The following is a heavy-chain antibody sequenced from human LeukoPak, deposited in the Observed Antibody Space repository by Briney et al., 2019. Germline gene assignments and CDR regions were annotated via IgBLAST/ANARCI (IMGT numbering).Heavy chain of an antibody. CDR2: IYSGGST. V-gene: IGHV3-66*01. J-gene: IGHJ5*02. CDR3: AKSVLRNWFDP. CDR1: GFTVSSNY. Sequence: PGGSLRLSCAASGFTVSSNYMGWVRQAPGKGLEWVSVIYSGGSTYYADSVKGRFTISRDNSKNTLYLQMNSLRAEDTAVYYCAKSVLRNWFDPWGQGTLVTVSS. D-gene: IGHD3-16*01.